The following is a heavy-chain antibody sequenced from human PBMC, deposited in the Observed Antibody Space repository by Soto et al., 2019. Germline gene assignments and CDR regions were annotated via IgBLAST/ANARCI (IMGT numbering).Heavy chain of an antibody. CDR2: INHRITP. D-gene: IGHD3-10*01. CDR1: GGPFGGFS. CDR3: ARRTPGASETYYNSWFDP. J-gene: IGHJ5*02. Sequence: QVQLQQWGAGSLRPSRPLSLPCAVFGGPFGGFSWLWFGRPPGRGLGWLGEINHRITPNYNPSLKSRVTISVDTSKNQFSLKLSSVTAADTAVYYCARRTPGASETYYNSWFDPWGQGTLVTVSS. V-gene: IGHV4-34*01.